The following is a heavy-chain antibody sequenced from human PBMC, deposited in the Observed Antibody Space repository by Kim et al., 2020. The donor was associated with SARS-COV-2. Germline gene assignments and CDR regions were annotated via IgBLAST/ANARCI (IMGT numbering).Heavy chain of an antibody. J-gene: IGHJ3*02. CDR1: GGTFSSYA. Sequence: SSVKVSCKASGGTFSSYAISWVRQAPGQGLEWMGGIIPIFGTANYAQKFQGRVTITADESTSTAYMELSSLRSEDTAVYYCARWGENSDYYDSSGPDAFDIWGQGTMVTSLQ. CDR3: ARWGENSDYYDSSGPDAFDI. CDR2: IIPIFGTA. D-gene: IGHD3-22*01. V-gene: IGHV1-69*13.